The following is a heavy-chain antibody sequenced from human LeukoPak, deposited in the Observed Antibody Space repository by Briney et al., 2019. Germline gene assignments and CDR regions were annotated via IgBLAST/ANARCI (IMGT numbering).Heavy chain of an antibody. V-gene: IGHV5-51*01. Sequence: GESLKISCKGSGYSFTSYWISWVRQMPGKGLEWMGIIYPGDSDTRYSPSFQGRVTISADKSISTAYLQWSSLKASDTAMYYCARLKGYYDSSGSLFDYWGQGTLVTVSS. CDR2: IYPGDSDT. J-gene: IGHJ4*02. CDR1: GYSFTSYW. D-gene: IGHD3-22*01. CDR3: ARLKGYYDSSGSLFDY.